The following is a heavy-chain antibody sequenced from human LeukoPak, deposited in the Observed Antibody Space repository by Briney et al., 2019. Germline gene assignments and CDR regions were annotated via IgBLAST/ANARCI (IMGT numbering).Heavy chain of an antibody. CDR3: ARGLLLWFGELSKAGCFDY. J-gene: IGHJ4*02. CDR2: INHGGST. V-gene: IGHV4-34*01. D-gene: IGHD3-10*01. Sequence: SETLSLTCAVYGGSFSGYYWSWIRQPPGKGLEWIGEINHGGSTNYNPSLKSRATISVDTSKNQFSLKLSSVTAADTAVYYCARGLLLWFGELSKAGCFDYWGQGTLVTVSS. CDR1: GGSFSGYY.